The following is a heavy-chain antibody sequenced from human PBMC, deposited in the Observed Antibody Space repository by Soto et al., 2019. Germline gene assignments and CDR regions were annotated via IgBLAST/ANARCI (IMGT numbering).Heavy chain of an antibody. CDR1: GFTFSDYY. J-gene: IGHJ6*02. V-gene: IGHV3-11*01. Sequence: QVQLVESGGGLVKPGGSLRLSCAASGFTFSDYYMSWIRQAPGTVLEWVSYISSSGSTIYYADSVKGRFTSSRDNAKNSQYMQMNSLNAEDTAVYYCARDKTGCSCGSCRHYYYYGMDVWGQGTTVTVSS. CDR2: ISSSGSTI. CDR3: ARDKTGCSCGSCRHYYYYGMDV. D-gene: IGHD2-15*01.